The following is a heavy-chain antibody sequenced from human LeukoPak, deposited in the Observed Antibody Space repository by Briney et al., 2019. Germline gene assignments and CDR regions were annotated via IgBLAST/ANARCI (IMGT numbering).Heavy chain of an antibody. V-gene: IGHV3-30-3*01. D-gene: IGHD1-26*01. CDR2: ISYDGDHK. Sequence: GGSLRLSCAASGFTFTDYAIHWVRQAPGKGLEWVAVISYDGDHKYYPDSVKGRFTISRDNSKNTVYLQMNSLRVEDTAVYFCAREYYSGNYYVFDYWGQGTLVTVSS. CDR3: AREYYSGNYYVFDY. CDR1: GFTFTDYA. J-gene: IGHJ4*02.